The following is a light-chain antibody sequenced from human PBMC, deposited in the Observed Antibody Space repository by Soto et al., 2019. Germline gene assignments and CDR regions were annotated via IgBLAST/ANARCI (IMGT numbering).Light chain of an antibody. J-gene: IGLJ1*01. V-gene: IGLV1-51*01. Sequence: QSVLTQPPSVSAPPGQRVTISCSGSSSNIGGNSVSWYQQLPGTAPKLLIYDDDKRPSGIPDRFSGSKSGTSATLGITGFQTGDEADHYCGSWDSSLSAYVFGTGTQVTVL. CDR2: DDD. CDR3: GSWDSSLSAYV. CDR1: SSNIGGNS.